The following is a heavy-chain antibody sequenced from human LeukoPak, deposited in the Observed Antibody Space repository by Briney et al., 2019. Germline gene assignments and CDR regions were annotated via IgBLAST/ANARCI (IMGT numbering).Heavy chain of an antibody. J-gene: IGHJ4*02. CDR1: GGSISSGDYY. CDR2: IYYSGST. D-gene: IGHD3-22*01. Sequence: SETLSLTCTVSGGSISSGDYYWSWIRQHPGKGLEWIGYIYYSGSTYYNPSLKSRVTISVDTSKNQFSLKLSSVTAADTAVYYCARVETYYYDSSGYYYSRNFDYWGQGTLVTVSS. CDR3: ARVETYYYDSSGYYYSRNFDY. V-gene: IGHV4-31*03.